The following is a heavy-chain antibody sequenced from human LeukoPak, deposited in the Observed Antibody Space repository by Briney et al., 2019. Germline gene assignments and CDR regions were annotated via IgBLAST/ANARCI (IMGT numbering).Heavy chain of an antibody. CDR2: IYHSGST. Sequence: SETLSLTCAVSGGSISSSNWWSCVRQPPGKGLERIGEIYHSGSTNYNPSLNSRVTISVDTSKNQFSLKLSSVTAADTAVYYCARDGGKGWLWFDYWGQGTLVTVSS. CDR1: GGSISSSNW. V-gene: IGHV4-4*02. D-gene: IGHD3-9*01. CDR3: ARDGGKGWLWFDY. J-gene: IGHJ4*02.